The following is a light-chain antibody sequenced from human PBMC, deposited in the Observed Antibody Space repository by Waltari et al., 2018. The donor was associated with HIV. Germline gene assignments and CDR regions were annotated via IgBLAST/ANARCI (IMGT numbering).Light chain of an antibody. Sequence: YVLTHLPSASVAPGQTAMVTCGGNNIAATTSVHWYLQSPGKAPKVVIYDDRERPSGVPDRFSGSSSGNTATLTVSGVEAEDEANYYCPAWDGSVDAGVFGGGTKLTVV. V-gene: IGLV3-21*02. J-gene: IGLJ3*02. CDR2: DDR. CDR1: NIAATTS. CDR3: PAWDGSVDAGV.